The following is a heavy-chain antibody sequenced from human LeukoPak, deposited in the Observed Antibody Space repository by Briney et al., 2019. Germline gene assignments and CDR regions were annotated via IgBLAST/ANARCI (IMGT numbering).Heavy chain of an antibody. V-gene: IGHV4-59*01. CDR2: IYYTGKT. J-gene: IGHJ4*02. D-gene: IGHD2-15*01. CDR3: ARWDCSSGTCYYLDY. CDR1: GGSINNYY. Sequence: SETLSLTCSVSGGSINNYYWGWIRRPPGRGLEYIGHIYYTGKTDYNPSFKSRVTMSVDTSKNQLSLKLHFLTAADTVVYYCARWDCSSGTCYYLDYWGQGTLVIVSS.